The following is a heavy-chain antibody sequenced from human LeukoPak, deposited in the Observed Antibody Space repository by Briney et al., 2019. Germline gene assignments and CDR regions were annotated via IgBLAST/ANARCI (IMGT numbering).Heavy chain of an antibody. D-gene: IGHD3-9*01. CDR1: GFTFSSYA. J-gene: IGHJ5*02. V-gene: IGHV3-23*01. CDR2: IRGSGGST. Sequence: GGSLRLSCAASGFTFSSYAMSWVRQAPGKGLEWVSAIRGSGGSTYYADSVKGRFTISRDNSKNTLYLQMNSLRAEDTAVYYCAKDTTYYDILTGYSPWGQGTLVTVSS. CDR3: AKDTTYYDILTGYSP.